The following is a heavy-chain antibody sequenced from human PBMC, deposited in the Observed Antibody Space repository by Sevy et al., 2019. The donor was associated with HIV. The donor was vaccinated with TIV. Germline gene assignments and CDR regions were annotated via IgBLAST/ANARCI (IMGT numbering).Heavy chain of an antibody. CDR1: GFTFRNYG. D-gene: IGHD5-12*01. CDR3: AKDTTLYSGYFNY. Sequence: GGSLRLSCAASGFTFRNYGMHWVRQAPGKGLEWVAVMSKDGTNKHYANSVKGRFTISRDNSKSMLYLKMDSLRAEDTAVYYCAKDTTLYSGYFNYWGQGTLVTVSS. J-gene: IGHJ4*02. CDR2: MSKDGTNK. V-gene: IGHV3-30*18.